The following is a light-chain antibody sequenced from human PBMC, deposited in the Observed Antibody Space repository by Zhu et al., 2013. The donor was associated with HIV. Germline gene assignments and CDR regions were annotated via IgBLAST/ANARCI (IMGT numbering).Light chain of an antibody. Sequence: DIQMTQSPSTLSASVGDRVTITCRASQSISSWSAWYQQKPGKAPNLLIFQASILEGGVPSRFSGSGSGTEFTLIISNLQPEDFATYYCLQYNDYWTFGQGTKVEIK. CDR1: QSISSW. J-gene: IGKJ1*01. CDR3: LQYNDYWT. V-gene: IGKV1-5*03. CDR2: QAS.